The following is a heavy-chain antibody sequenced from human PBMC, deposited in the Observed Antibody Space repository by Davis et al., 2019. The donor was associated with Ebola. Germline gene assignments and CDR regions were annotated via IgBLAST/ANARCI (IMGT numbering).Heavy chain of an antibody. CDR3: VKDSSNIWFDI. Sequence: GESLKISCAASGFTFNDYSMSWVRQAPGKGLEWVSSINTGSNYIFYADSVKGRFAISRDNSRGTLYLQMNSLRVEDSAIYYCVKDSSNIWFDIWGQGTLVTVSS. J-gene: IGHJ3*02. CDR2: INTGSNYI. D-gene: IGHD2/OR15-2a*01. V-gene: IGHV3-21*04. CDR1: GFTFNDYS.